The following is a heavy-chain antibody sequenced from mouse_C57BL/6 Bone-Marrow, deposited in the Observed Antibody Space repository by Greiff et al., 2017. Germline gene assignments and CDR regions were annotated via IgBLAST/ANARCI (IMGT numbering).Heavy chain of an antibody. J-gene: IGHJ2*01. CDR1: GYTFTSYW. CDR2: IYPGSGST. CDR3: ARRGWLLRDFDY. Sequence: QVQLQQPGAELVKPGASVKMSCKASGYTFTSYWITWVKQRPGQGLEWIGDIYPGSGSTTYNEKFKSKATLTVDTSSSTAYMRLSSLTSEDSAVYYCARRGWLLRDFDYWGQGTTLTVSS. D-gene: IGHD2-3*01. V-gene: IGHV1-55*01.